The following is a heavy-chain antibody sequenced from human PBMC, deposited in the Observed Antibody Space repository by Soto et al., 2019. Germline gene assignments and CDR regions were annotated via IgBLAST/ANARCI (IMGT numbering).Heavy chain of an antibody. D-gene: IGHD3-3*01. V-gene: IGHV3-23*01. Sequence: GGSLRLSCAASGFTFSSYAMSWVRQAPGKGLEWVSAISGSGGSTYYADSVKGRFTISRDNSKNTLYLQMNSLRAEDTAVYYWSKDLNAYYDFWSGYYTGMDYYYGMDVWGQGTTVTVSS. CDR3: SKDLNAYYDFWSGYYTGMDYYYGMDV. J-gene: IGHJ6*02. CDR2: ISGSGGST. CDR1: GFTFSSYA.